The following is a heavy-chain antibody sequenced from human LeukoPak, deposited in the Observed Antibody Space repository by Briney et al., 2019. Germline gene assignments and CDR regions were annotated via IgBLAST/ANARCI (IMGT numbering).Heavy chain of an antibody. V-gene: IGHV1-18*01. J-gene: IGHJ5*02. D-gene: IGHD6-13*01. CDR3: ARGKRIAAAGTGNWFDP. CDR1: GYTFTSYG. CDR2: ISAYNGNT. Sequence: ASVKVSCKASGYTFTSYGISWVRQAPGQGLEWMGWISAYNGNTNYAQKLRGRVTMTTDTSTSTAYMELRSLRSDDTAVYYCARGKRIAAAGTGNWFDPWGQGTLVTVSS.